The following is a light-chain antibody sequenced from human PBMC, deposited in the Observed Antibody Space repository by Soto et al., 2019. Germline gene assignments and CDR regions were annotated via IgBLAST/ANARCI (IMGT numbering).Light chain of an antibody. CDR2: KAS. V-gene: IGKV1-5*03. CDR1: QSISSW. Sequence: DIPMTKSPSTLSASVGDSVTITCRASQSISSWLAWXQQTPGXXPXLLIYKASSLESGVPSRFSGSGSGTEFPLTISSLQPDDFATYYCQQYKSYSTFGQGTKVDIK. CDR3: QQYKSYST. J-gene: IGKJ1*01.